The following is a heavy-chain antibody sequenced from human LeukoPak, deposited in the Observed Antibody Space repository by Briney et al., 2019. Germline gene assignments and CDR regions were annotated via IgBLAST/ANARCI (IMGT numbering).Heavy chain of an antibody. D-gene: IGHD3-22*01. Sequence: SQTLSLTCTVSGGSISSGGYFWSWIRQLPEKGPEWIGYIHYSGSTDYNPSLKSRVSISVDTSKNQFSLELTSVTAADTAVYYCARDLGYDSSGSVAYWGQGTLVTVSS. CDR2: IHYSGST. V-gene: IGHV4-31*03. J-gene: IGHJ4*02. CDR3: ARDLGYDSSGSVAY. CDR1: GGSISSGGYF.